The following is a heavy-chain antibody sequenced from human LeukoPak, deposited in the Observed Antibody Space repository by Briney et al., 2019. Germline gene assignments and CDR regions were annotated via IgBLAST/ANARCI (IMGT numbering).Heavy chain of an antibody. V-gene: IGHV3-7*01. D-gene: IGHD4-11*01. Sequence: TGGSLRLSCVASGFTFSTYWMSWVRQAPGKGLEWVANIKEDGGEKNYVDSVKGRFTISRDNARNSLHLQMNSLRAEDTAMYYCATYSRSSGWFDPRGQGTLVTVSS. CDR1: GFTFSTYW. J-gene: IGHJ5*02. CDR2: IKEDGGEK. CDR3: ATYSRSSGWFDP.